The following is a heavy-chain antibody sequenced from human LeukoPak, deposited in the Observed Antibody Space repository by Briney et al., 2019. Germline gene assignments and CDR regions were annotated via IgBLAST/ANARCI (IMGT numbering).Heavy chain of an antibody. CDR3: ARAPLTTVTTLGAFDI. D-gene: IGHD4-11*01. CDR1: GGSISSYY. V-gene: IGHV4-59*01. CDR2: IYYSGST. Sequence: SETLSLTCTVSGGSISSYYWSWIRQPPGKGLEWIGYIYYSGSTNYNPSLKSRVTTSVDTSKNQFSLKLSSVTAADTAVYYCARAPLTTVTTLGAFDIWGQGTMVSVSS. J-gene: IGHJ3*02.